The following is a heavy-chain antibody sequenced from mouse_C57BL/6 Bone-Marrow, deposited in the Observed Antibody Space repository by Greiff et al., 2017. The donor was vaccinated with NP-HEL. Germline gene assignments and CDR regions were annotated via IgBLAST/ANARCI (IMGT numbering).Heavy chain of an antibody. D-gene: IGHD2-2*01. CDR3: ARGPLYYGFSWFAY. CDR2: INPNNGGT. J-gene: IGHJ3*01. Sequence: EVQLQQSGPELVKPGASVKIPCKASGYTFTDYNMDWVKQSHGKSLEWIGDINPNNGGTIYNQKFKGKVTLTVDKSSSTAYMELRSLTSEDTAVYYCARGPLYYGFSWFAYWGQGTLVTVSA. CDR1: GYTFTDYN. V-gene: IGHV1-18*01.